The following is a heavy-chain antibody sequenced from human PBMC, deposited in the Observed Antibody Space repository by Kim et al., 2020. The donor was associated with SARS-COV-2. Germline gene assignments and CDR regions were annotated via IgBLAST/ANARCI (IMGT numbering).Heavy chain of an antibody. J-gene: IGHJ4*02. CDR2: IYYSGST. CDR3: AGPLGMYYDFWSGLGDGHC. Sequence: SETLSLTCTVSGGSISSSSYYWGWIRQPPGKGLEWIGSIYYSGSTYYNPSLKSRVTISVDTSKNQFSLKLSSVTAADTAVYYCAGPLGMYYDFWSGLGDGHCWGQGTLVTVSS. CDR1: GGSISSSSYY. D-gene: IGHD3-3*01. V-gene: IGHV4-39*01.